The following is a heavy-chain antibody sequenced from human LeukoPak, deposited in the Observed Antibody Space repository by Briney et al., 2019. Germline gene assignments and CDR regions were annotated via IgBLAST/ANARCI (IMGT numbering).Heavy chain of an antibody. Sequence: GGSLRLSCAASGFTFSSYSMNWVRQAPGKGLEWVSYISSSSSTIYYADSVKGRFTISRDNAENSLYLQMNSLGDEDTAVYYCVRDGSGYYLDWGQGTLVTVSS. CDR1: GFTFSSYS. D-gene: IGHD3-22*01. CDR3: VRDGSGYYLD. V-gene: IGHV3-48*02. CDR2: ISSSSSTI. J-gene: IGHJ4*02.